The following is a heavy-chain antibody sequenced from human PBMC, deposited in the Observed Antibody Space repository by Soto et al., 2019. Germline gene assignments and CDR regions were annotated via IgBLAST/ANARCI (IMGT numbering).Heavy chain of an antibody. Sequence: SETLGITGTVCGGCVTNSSYYWGWIRQSPGKGLEWIGSVYYRGRSYSKSSVKSRVTISVDTSKNRFSLSLNSVTASDTAVYFCVSQRTTVPTQAYFDYWGPGALVTVS. D-gene: IGHD4-17*01. CDR3: VSQRTTVPTQAYFDY. CDR1: GGCVTNSSYY. J-gene: IGHJ4*02. CDR2: VYYRGRS. V-gene: IGHV4-39*01.